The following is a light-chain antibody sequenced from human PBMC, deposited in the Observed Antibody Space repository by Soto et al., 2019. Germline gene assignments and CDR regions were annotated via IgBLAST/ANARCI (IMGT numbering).Light chain of an antibody. Sequence: QSALTQPASVSGSPGQSITISCTGTSNDVGGYDYVTWYQHHPGKAPKLMIYDVSNRPSGISDRFSASKSSNTASLTISGVQAEDEAHYYCSSYTSRATLVFGGGTKLTVL. CDR1: SNDVGGYDY. CDR2: DVS. V-gene: IGLV2-14*03. J-gene: IGLJ2*01. CDR3: SSYTSRATLV.